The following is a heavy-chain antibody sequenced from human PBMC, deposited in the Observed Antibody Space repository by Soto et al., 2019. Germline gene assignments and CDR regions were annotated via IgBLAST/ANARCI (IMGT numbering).Heavy chain of an antibody. CDR2: INPSGGST. Sequence: ASAKVSCKASGYTFTSYYMHWVRQDPGQGLEWMGIINPSGGSTSYAQKFQGRVTMTRDTSTSTVYMELSSLRSEDTAVYYCARAAGQQLSYFDYWGQGTLVTVSS. J-gene: IGHJ4*02. V-gene: IGHV1-46*03. CDR1: GYTFTSYY. D-gene: IGHD6-13*01. CDR3: ARAAGQQLSYFDY.